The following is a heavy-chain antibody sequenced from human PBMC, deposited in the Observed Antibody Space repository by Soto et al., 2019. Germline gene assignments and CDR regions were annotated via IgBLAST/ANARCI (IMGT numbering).Heavy chain of an antibody. CDR1: AYAFSAYG. CDR3: ASATGDSNSWFDN. V-gene: IGHV1-18*01. Sequence: VASVKVSCKASAYAFSAYGLTWVRQAPGQGLEWMGWISIYNGNTDYAQRFQGRVTMTTDTSTNTAYMELRSLRSDDTAVYYCASATGDSNSWFDNWGQGTLVTVSS. CDR2: ISIYNGNT. J-gene: IGHJ4*02. D-gene: IGHD6-13*01.